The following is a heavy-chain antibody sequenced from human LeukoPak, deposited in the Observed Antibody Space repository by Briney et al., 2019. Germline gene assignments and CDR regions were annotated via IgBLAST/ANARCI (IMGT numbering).Heavy chain of an antibody. V-gene: IGHV1-18*01. D-gene: IGHD6-6*01. CDR2: ISAYNGNT. J-gene: IGHJ4*02. Sequence: EASVKVSCKASGYTFTSYGISWVRQALGQGLEWMGWISAYNGNTNYAQKLQGRVTMTTDTSTSTAYMELRSLRSDDTAVYYCARVGRKYSSSSTEAAYWGQGTLVTVSS. CDR3: ARVGRKYSSSSTEAAY. CDR1: GYTFTSYG.